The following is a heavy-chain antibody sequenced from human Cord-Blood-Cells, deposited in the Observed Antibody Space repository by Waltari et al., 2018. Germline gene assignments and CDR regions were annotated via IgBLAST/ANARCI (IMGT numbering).Heavy chain of an antibody. V-gene: IGHV3-7*01. CDR1: GFTFSSSW. J-gene: IGHJ4*02. Sequence: EVQLVESGGGLVQPGGSLRLSCAASGFTFSSSWMSWVRQAPGKGLECVSKIKQDGSEKYYVDFVKGRFTISRDNAKNSLYLQMNSLRAEDTAVYYCASPGIAAAPFDYWGQGTLVTVSS. CDR3: ASPGIAAAPFDY. CDR2: IKQDGSEK. D-gene: IGHD6-13*01.